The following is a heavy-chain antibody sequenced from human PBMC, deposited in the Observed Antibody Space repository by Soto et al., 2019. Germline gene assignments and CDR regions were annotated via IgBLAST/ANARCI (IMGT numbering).Heavy chain of an antibody. CDR2: ISSGSAYI. CDR3: AKDVIYCSGGSCYHHFDY. J-gene: IGHJ4*02. Sequence: EVQLVESGGGLVKPGGSLTLSCAASGFPFSSFTMNWVRQAPGKGLEWVSCISSGSAYIYYADSVKGRFTISRDNSKNTLYLQMNSLRAEDTAVYYCAKDVIYCSGGSCYHHFDYWGQGTLVTVSS. V-gene: IGHV3-21*02. D-gene: IGHD2-15*01. CDR1: GFPFSSFT.